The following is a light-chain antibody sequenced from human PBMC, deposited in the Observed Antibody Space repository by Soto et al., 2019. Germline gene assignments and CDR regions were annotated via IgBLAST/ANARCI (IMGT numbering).Light chain of an antibody. CDR3: CSYAGSYTYV. J-gene: IGLJ1*01. CDR2: DVS. CDR1: SSDVGGYNY. Sequence: QSVLTQPASVSGSPGQSITISCTGTSSDVGGYNYVSWYQQHPGKAPKVMIYDVSQRPSGVPDRFSGSRSGNTASLTISGLQADDEADYYCCSYAGSYTYVFGPGTKVTVL. V-gene: IGLV2-11*01.